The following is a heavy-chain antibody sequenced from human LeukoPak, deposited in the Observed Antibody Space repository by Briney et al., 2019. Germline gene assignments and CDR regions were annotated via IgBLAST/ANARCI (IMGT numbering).Heavy chain of an antibody. CDR2: IYYSGST. CDR1: GGSISSSSYY. J-gene: IGHJ4*02. CDR3: ARDSGASGWFSYYFDY. D-gene: IGHD6-19*01. Sequence: SETLSLTCTVSGGSISSSSYYWGWIRQPPGKGLEWIGSIYYSGSTYYNPSLKSRVTISVDTSKNQFSLKLSSVTAADTAVYYCARDSGASGWFSYYFDYWGQGTLVTVSS. V-gene: IGHV4-39*07.